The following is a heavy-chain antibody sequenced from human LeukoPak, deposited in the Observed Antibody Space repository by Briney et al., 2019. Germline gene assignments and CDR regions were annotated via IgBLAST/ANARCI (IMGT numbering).Heavy chain of an antibody. CDR3: ARVRDNWNDPNWFDP. J-gene: IGHJ5*02. D-gene: IGHD1-1*01. Sequence: SETLSLTCTVSGGSISSSSYYWGWIRQPPGKGLEWIGEINHSGSTNYNPSLKSRVTLSTDTSKKQFSLKLGSVTAADTAVYYCARVRDNWNDPNWFDPWGQGTLVTVSS. CDR2: INHSGST. V-gene: IGHV4-39*07. CDR1: GGSISSSSYY.